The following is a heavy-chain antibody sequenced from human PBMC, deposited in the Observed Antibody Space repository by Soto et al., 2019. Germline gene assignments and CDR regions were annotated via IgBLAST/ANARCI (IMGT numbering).Heavy chain of an antibody. CDR1: GFTFDDNA. CDR3: AISQDRGGRTTFIY. D-gene: IGHD3-16*01. CDR2: INWKSDI. J-gene: IGHJ4*02. V-gene: IGHV3-9*01. Sequence: PEGSLRLSCAVSGFTFDDNAMHWVRQAPEKGLEWGSGINWKSDIGYADSVKGRFTISRDNAENSLYLQMNSLRAEDTALYYCAISQDRGGRTTFIYWGQGTQVTVSS.